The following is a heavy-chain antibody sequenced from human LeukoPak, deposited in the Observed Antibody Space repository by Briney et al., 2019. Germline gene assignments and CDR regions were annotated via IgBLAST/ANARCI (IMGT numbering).Heavy chain of an antibody. CDR2: IYTGDSAT. V-gene: IGHV5-51*01. CDR3: ARHIRSGYYYDAFAY. CDR1: GYSSTSYW. J-gene: IGHJ4*02. D-gene: IGHD3-22*01. Sequence: GESLKISCKASGYSSTSYWIGWVRPMHGKGLEWMGIIYTGDSATRSSPSFQGQVTISADNSSSAAYLQCSILKAADTAIYYWARHIRSGYYYDAFAYWGQGTLVTVSS.